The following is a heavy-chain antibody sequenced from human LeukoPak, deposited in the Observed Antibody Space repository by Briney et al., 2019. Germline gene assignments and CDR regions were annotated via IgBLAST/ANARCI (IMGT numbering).Heavy chain of an antibody. D-gene: IGHD2-2*01. CDR1: GCTFISYY. J-gene: IGHJ4*02. CDR3: ARRPINCIITNCYVDY. Sequence: ASVKVSCKASGCTFISYYMHWVRQAPGQGLEWMGWMNPNSGDTSYAREFQDRVTMTRDTSLSTAYMELSRLRSDDTAVYFCARRPINCIITNCYVDYWGQGTLVTVSS. V-gene: IGHV1-2*02. CDR2: MNPNSGDT.